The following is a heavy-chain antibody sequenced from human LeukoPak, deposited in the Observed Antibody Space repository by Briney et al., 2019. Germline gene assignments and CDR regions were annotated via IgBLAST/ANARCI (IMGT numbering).Heavy chain of an antibody. V-gene: IGHV1-2*02. CDR2: INPSSGGT. D-gene: IGHD1-26*01. CDR1: GYTFTGYY. CDR3: AVEFSSGSYNFDY. Sequence: ASVKVSCKASGYTFTGYYMHWVRQAPGQGLEWMGWINPSSGGTNYAQKFQGRVTMTRDTSISTAYMELSRLRSDDTAVYYCAVEFSSGSYNFDYWGQGTLVTVSS. J-gene: IGHJ4*02.